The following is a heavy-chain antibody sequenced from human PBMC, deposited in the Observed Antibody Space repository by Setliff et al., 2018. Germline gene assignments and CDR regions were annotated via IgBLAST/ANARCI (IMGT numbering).Heavy chain of an antibody. CDR1: GFTFNSYS. D-gene: IGHD6-13*01. V-gene: IGHV3-21*01. J-gene: IGHJ6*02. CDR3: ARERIAAADAIHYYYFAMDV. CDR2: ISSSSSYI. Sequence: GGSLRLSCAASGFTFNSYSMNWVRQAPGKGLEWVSSISSSSSYIYYADSVKGRFTISRDNAKNSLYLQMNSLRAEDTAVYYCARERIAAADAIHYYYFAMDVWGQGTTVTVSS.